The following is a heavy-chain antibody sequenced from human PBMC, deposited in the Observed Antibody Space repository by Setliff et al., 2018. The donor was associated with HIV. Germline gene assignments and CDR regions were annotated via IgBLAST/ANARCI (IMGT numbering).Heavy chain of an antibody. CDR3: ARLITRGAARPLGGDAFDI. J-gene: IGHJ3*02. CDR2: IYASGST. V-gene: IGHV4-61*09. D-gene: IGHD6-6*01. CDR1: GGSINSGSYY. Sequence: SETLSLTCTVSGGSINSGSYYWNWIRQPAGKGLEWIGHIYASGSTNYNPSLKSRVTMSVDTSKQQFSLKLSSVPAADTAVYYCARLITRGAARPLGGDAFDIWGQGTMVTVSS.